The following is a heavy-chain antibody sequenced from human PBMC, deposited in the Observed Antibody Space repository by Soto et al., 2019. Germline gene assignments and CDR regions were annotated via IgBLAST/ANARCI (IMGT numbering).Heavy chain of an antibody. CDR3: ARVRKSGGYYRSYYYYGMDV. V-gene: IGHV1-69*13. CDR2: IIPIFGTA. J-gene: IGHJ6*02. CDR1: GGTFSSYA. Sequence: SVKVSCKASGGTFSSYAISWVRQAPGQGLEWMGGIIPIFGTANYAQKFQGRVTITADESTSTAYMELSSLRSEDTAVYYCARVRKSGGYYRSYYYYGMDVWGQGTTVTVSS. D-gene: IGHD1-26*01.